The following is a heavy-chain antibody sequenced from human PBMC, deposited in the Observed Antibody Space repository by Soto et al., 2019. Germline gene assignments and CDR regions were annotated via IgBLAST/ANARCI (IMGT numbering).Heavy chain of an antibody. CDR2: INHSGST. Sequence: SETLSLTCAVYGGSFSGYYWSWIRQPPGKGLEWIGEINHSGSTNYNPSLKSRVTISVDTSKNQFSLKLSSVTAADTAVYYCARITAAGHYYYYMDVWGKGTTVTVSS. CDR1: GGSFSGYY. V-gene: IGHV4-34*01. CDR3: ARITAAGHYYYYMDV. D-gene: IGHD6-13*01. J-gene: IGHJ6*03.